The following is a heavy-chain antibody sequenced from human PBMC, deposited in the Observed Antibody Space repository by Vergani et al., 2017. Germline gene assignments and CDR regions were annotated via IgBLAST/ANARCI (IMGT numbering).Heavy chain of an antibody. Sequence: QVQLVQSGAEVKKPGSSVKVSCKASGGTFNSYAISWVRQAPGQGLEWMGGSIPIFGTANYAQKFQGRVTITADEYTSTAYMELSSLRSEDTAVYYCAGGLYYYDSSGSSWYFDHWGQGTLVTVSS. CDR3: AGGLYYYDSSGSSWYFDH. J-gene: IGHJ4*02. CDR2: SIPIFGTA. V-gene: IGHV1-69*12. D-gene: IGHD3-22*01. CDR1: GGTFNSYA.